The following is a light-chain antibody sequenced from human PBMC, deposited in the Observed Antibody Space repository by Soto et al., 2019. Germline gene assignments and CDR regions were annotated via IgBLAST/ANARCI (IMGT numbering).Light chain of an antibody. CDR3: QESYSVPNT. V-gene: IGKV1-39*01. J-gene: IGKJ2*01. Sequence: DIQMTQSPSSLSASVGDRVTLACRASQSLPRYLNWYQQKPGKAPLLLIYGASSLQSGVPARFSGSGSGTDFTLTISSLQPQDFATYYCQESYSVPNTFGQGTKVEIK. CDR2: GAS. CDR1: QSLPRY.